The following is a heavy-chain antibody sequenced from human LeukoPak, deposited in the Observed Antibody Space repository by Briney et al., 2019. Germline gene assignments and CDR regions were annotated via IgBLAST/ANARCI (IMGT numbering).Heavy chain of an antibody. V-gene: IGHV4-59*08. D-gene: IGHD6-13*01. Sequence: SETLSLTCTVSGGSISSYYWSWIRQPPGKGLEWIGYIYYSGSTNYNPSLKSRVTISVDTSKNQFSLKLSSVTAVDTAVYYCARAAGAPSLIDYWGQGTLVTVSS. CDR3: ARAAGAPSLIDY. CDR2: IYYSGST. CDR1: GGSISSYY. J-gene: IGHJ4*02.